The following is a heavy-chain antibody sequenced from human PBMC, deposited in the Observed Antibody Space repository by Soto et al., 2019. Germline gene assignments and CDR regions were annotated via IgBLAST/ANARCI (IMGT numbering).Heavy chain of an antibody. CDR3: ARFTYKSGFNWFDP. CDR2: IYHIGST. D-gene: IGHD5-12*01. V-gene: IGHV4-59*01. CDR1: GAPINSDY. J-gene: IGHJ5*02. Sequence: SETLSLTCTVSGAPINSDYWSWIRQSLGKGLEWIGYIYHIGSTDYNPSLKSRVTISIDKSKNQFSLNLRSVTAADTAVYFCARFTYKSGFNWFDPWGQGTQVTVSS.